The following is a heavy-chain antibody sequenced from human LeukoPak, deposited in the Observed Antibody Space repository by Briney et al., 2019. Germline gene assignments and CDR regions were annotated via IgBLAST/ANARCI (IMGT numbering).Heavy chain of an antibody. CDR1: GGSFSGYY. CDR3: ARVGFADGRKNPTISTY. CDR2: INHSGST. D-gene: IGHD3-3*01. V-gene: IGHV4-34*01. J-gene: IGHJ4*02. Sequence: PSETLSLTCAVYGGSFSGYYWSWIRQPPGKGLEWIGEINHSGSTNYNPSLKSRVTISVDTSKNQFSLKLSSVTAADTAVYYCARVGFADGRKNPTISTYWGQGTLVTVSS.